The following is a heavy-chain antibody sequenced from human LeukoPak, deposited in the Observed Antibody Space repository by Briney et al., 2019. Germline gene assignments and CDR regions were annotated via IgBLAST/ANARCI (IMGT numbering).Heavy chain of an antibody. J-gene: IGHJ4*02. CDR2: INPSGGST. V-gene: IGHV1-46*03. CDR1: GYTFTSYY. D-gene: IGHD1-26*01. Sequence: ASVKVSCKASGYTFTSYYMHWVRQAPGQGLEWMGIINPSGGSTSYAQKFQGRVTMTRDTSTSTVYMELSNLRSEDTAVYYCARLEARTRATVNFDYWGQGTLVTVSS. CDR3: ARLEARTRATVNFDY.